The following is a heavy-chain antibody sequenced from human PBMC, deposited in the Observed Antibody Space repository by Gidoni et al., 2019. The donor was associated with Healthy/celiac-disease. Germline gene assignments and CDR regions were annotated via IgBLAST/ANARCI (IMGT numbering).Heavy chain of an antibody. Sequence: QVQLAQSGAEVKKPGSSVKVACKASGGTFRSYSISWVRKAPGKGLEWMGGIIPIFGTANYAQKFQGRVTITADESTSTAYMELSSLRSEDTAVYYCASSPGYYYGMDVWGQGTTVTVSS. CDR3: ASSPGYYYGMDV. CDR1: GGTFRSYS. V-gene: IGHV1-69*01. CDR2: IIPIFGTA. J-gene: IGHJ6*02.